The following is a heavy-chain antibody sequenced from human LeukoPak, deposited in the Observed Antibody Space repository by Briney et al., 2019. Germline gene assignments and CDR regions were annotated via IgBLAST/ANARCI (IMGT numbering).Heavy chain of an antibody. CDR1: GGTFTIYA. CDR2: IIPIFGTA. CDR3: ARRTYDSSGSFDY. D-gene: IGHD3-22*01. J-gene: IGHJ4*02. V-gene: IGHV1-69*05. Sequence: SVTVSFTASGGTFTIYAISWVRQGPGQGIEWMGWIIPIFGTANYAQEFQGRVTITTDESTSTAYMELSSLRSEDTAVYYCARRTYDSSGSFDYWGQGTLVTVSS.